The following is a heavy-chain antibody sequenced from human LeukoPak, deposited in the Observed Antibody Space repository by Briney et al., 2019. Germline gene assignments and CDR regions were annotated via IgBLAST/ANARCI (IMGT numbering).Heavy chain of an antibody. CDR1: GFTFSSYA. CDR3: AKLLMAMVRGVDIDC. CDR2: ISGSGGST. D-gene: IGHD3-10*01. V-gene: IGHV3-23*01. J-gene: IGHJ4*02. Sequence: GGSLRLSCAASGFTFSSYAMSWVRQAPGKGLEWVSAISGSGGSTYYADSVKGRFTISRDNSKNTLYLQMNSLRAEDTPVYYCAKLLMAMVRGVDIDCWGQGTLVTVSS.